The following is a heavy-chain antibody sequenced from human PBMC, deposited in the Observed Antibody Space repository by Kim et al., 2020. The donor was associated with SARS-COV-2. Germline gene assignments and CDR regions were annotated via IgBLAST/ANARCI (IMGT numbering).Heavy chain of an antibody. V-gene: IGHV3-21*01. Sequence: GGSLRLSCAASGFTFSSYSMNWVRQAPGKGLEWVSSISSSSSYIYYADSVKGRFTISRDNAKNSLYLQMNSLRAEDTAVYYCARDYDILTENYYYYGMDVWGQGTTVTVSS. J-gene: IGHJ6*02. CDR1: GFTFSSYS. D-gene: IGHD3-9*01. CDR2: ISSSSSYI. CDR3: ARDYDILTENYYYYGMDV.